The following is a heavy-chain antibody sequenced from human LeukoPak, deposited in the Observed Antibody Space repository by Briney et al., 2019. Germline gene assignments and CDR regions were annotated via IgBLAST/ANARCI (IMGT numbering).Heavy chain of an antibody. CDR1: GFTFDEYG. Sequence: GGSLRLSCVASGFTFDEYGMTWVRQAPGKGLEWVSGINWNGGSTGYGDSVKGRFTISRDNAKNSLYLQMNSLRAEDTAVYYCARDFEFGSAAGTPNWGQGTLVTVSS. J-gene: IGHJ4*02. CDR2: INWNGGST. V-gene: IGHV3-20*04. D-gene: IGHD6-13*01. CDR3: ARDFEFGSAAGTPN.